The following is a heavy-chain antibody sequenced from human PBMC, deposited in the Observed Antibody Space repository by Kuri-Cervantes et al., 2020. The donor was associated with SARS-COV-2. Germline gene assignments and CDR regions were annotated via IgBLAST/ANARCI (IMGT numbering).Heavy chain of an antibody. D-gene: IGHD3-10*01. CDR1: GGTFSSYA. V-gene: IGHV1-69*05. CDR3: AREPYYGSARDYYGMDV. Sequence: SVKVSCKASGGTFSSYAISWVRQAPGQGLEWMGGIIPIFGTASYAQKFQGRVTMTRDTSTSTVYMELSSLRSEDTAVYYCAREPYYGSARDYYGMDVWGQGTTVTVSS. J-gene: IGHJ6*02. CDR2: IIPIFGTA.